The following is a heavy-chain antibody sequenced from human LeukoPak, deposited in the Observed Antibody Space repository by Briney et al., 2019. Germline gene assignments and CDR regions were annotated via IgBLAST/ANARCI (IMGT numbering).Heavy chain of an antibody. CDR1: GFTFDDYA. CDR3: AKDIGGSGWYYFDY. J-gene: IGHJ4*02. CDR2: ISWNSGSI. Sequence: GRSLRLSCAASGFTFDDYAMHWVRQAPGKGLEWVSGISWNSGSIGYADSVKGRFTISRDNAKNSLYLQMNSLRAEDMALYYCAKDIGGSGWYYFDYWGQGTLVTVSS. D-gene: IGHD6-19*01. V-gene: IGHV3-9*03.